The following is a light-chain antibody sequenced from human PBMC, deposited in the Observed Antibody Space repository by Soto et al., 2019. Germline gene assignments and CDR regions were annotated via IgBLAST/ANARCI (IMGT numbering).Light chain of an antibody. V-gene: IGKV1-39*01. CDR1: QSISSY. CDR3: QKFNNYPLT. J-gene: IGKJ3*01. Sequence: DIQMTQSPSSLSASVGDRVTITCRASQSISSYLNWYQQKPGEAPKLLIYAASSLQSGVPSRFSGSGSGTEFTLTISSLQPEDIATYYCQKFNNYPLTFGPGTKVDIK. CDR2: AAS.